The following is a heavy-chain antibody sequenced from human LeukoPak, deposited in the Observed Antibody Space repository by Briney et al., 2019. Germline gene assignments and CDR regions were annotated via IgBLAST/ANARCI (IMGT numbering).Heavy chain of an antibody. CDR1: GYTFTNYD. J-gene: IGHJ4*02. V-gene: IGHV1-8*01. CDR3: AREGLYY. Sequence: ASVKVSCKASGYTFTNYDINCVRQATGQGLEWMGYKNRNSGNSAYAQKFQGRVTITTDASITTAYMELSGLRSEDASVYYCAREGLYYWGQGTLVTLSS. CDR2: KNRNSGNS.